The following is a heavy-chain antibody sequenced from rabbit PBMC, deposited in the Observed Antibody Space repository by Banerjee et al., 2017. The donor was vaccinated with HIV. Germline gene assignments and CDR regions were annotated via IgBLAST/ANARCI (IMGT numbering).Heavy chain of an antibody. V-gene: IGHV1S45*01. CDR3: ARDLAGVIGWNFGL. Sequence: QEQLEESGGDLVKPEGSLTLTCTASGFSFSNKYVMCWVRQAPGKGLAWIACIYAGSSGTPYYARWAKGRFTISKTSSTTVTLQMTSLTAADTATYFCARDLAGVIGWNFGLWGQGTLVTVS. D-gene: IGHD4-1*01. J-gene: IGHJ4*01. CDR1: GFSFSNKYV. CDR2: IYAGSSGTP.